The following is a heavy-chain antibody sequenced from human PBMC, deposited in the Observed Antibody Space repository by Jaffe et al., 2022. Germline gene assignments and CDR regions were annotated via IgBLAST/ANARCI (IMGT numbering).Heavy chain of an antibody. D-gene: IGHD3-3*01. CDR3: AKETNDFWSGLDAFDI. V-gene: IGHV3-23*01. J-gene: IGHJ3*02. CDR2: ISGSGGST. CDR1: GFTFSSYA. Sequence: EVQLLESGGGLVQPGGSLRLSCAASGFTFSSYAMSWVRQAPGKGLEWVSAISGSGGSTYYADSVKGRFTISRDNSKNTLYLQMNSLRAEDTAVYYCAKETNDFWSGLDAFDIWGQGTMVTVSS.